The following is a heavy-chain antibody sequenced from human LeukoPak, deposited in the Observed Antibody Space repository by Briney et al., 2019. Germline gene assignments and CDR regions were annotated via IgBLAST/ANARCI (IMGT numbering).Heavy chain of an antibody. CDR2: TIYDGSIQ. J-gene: IGHJ4*02. V-gene: IGHV3-30*18. Sequence: GRSLRLSCAVSGFTFSSYGMHWVRQAPGKGLEWVGVTIYDGSIQYYADAVKGRFTISRDNSKNTLYLQMNSLRAEDTAVYYCAEHPSMPRGPGYWGQGTLVTVSS. CDR1: GFTFSSYG. CDR3: AEHPSMPRGPGY. D-gene: IGHD3-10*01.